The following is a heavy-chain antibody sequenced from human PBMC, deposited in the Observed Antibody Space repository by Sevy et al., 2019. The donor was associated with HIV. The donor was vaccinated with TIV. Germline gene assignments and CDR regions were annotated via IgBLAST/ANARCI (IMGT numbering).Heavy chain of an antibody. D-gene: IGHD1-26*01. Sequence: GGSLRLSCAASGFTFSSYGMHWVRQAPGKGLEWVALIWYDGSQKYYADSVKGRFTISRDNSKNMLYLQMNSLRAGDTAVYYCAKGADISGHKHDNFDNWGQGSLVTVSS. J-gene: IGHJ4*02. V-gene: IGHV3-33*06. CDR3: AKGADISGHKHDNFDN. CDR2: IWYDGSQK. CDR1: GFTFSSYG.